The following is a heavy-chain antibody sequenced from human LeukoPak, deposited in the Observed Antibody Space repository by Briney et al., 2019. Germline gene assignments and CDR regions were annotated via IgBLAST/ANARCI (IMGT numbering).Heavy chain of an antibody. Sequence: SETLSLTCTVSGGSISSHYWSWIRQPPGKGLEWIGYISYSGSTNYNPSLKSRVTISVDTSKNQFSLKLSSVTAADTAMYYCARREIGRVLLWFGEGSDASDIWGQGAMVTVSS. D-gene: IGHD3-10*01. V-gene: IGHV4-59*08. CDR3: ARREIGRVLLWFGEGSDASDI. CDR2: ISYSGST. J-gene: IGHJ3*02. CDR1: GGSISSHY.